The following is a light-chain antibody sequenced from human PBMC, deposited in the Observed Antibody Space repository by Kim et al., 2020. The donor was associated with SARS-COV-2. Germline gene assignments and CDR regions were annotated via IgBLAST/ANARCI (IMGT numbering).Light chain of an antibody. J-gene: IGLJ3*02. CDR2: DVS. Sequence: QSVLTQPASVSGSPGQSITISCTGTSSDVGDYNYVSWYQQHPDKAPKLMIYDVSNRPSGVSNRFSGSKSGNTASLTISGLQAEDEADYYCCSYTSTNTLVFGGGTQLTVL. CDR3: CSYTSTNTLV. V-gene: IGLV2-14*03. CDR1: SSDVGDYNY.